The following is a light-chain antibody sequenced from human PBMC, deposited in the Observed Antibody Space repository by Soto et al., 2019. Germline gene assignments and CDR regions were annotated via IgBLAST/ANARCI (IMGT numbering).Light chain of an antibody. CDR2: NNN. CDR3: AVWDDSLIGRV. J-gene: IGLJ3*02. Sequence: QSVLTQPPSASGTPGQRVTISCSGSSSNIGSNALNWYQQLPGTAPKLLIYNNNQRPSGVPDRFSGSKSGTSASLAISGLQSEDEADYYCAVWDDSLIGRVFGGGTKPTVL. V-gene: IGLV1-44*01. CDR1: SSNIGSNA.